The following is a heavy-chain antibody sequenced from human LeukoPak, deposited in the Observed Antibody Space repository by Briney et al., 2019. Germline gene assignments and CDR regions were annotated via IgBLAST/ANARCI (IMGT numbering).Heavy chain of an antibody. CDR2: ISGSDGTT. Sequence: PGGSLRLSCAASGFTFRRFAMSWLRQAPGKDLEWVSSISGSDGTTYYAESVEGRFTISRDNSKNILYLQMISLRADDTAVYYCAKDANYLDSSGYLIPFDCWGQGTLVTVSS. CDR3: AKDANYLDSSGYLIPFDC. V-gene: IGHV3-23*01. D-gene: IGHD3-22*01. J-gene: IGHJ4*02. CDR1: GFTFRRFA.